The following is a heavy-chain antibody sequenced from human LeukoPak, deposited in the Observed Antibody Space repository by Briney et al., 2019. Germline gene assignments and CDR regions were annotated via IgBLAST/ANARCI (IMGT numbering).Heavy chain of an antibody. CDR3: AKYCSGGNCYSGLY. CDR1: GFTFSSSA. CDR2: FSSSGGST. D-gene: IGHD2-15*01. Sequence: GGSLRLSCAASGFTFSSSAMTWVCQAPGKGLEWVSTFSSSGGSTYYADSVKGRFTISRDSSKNTLFLQMNSLRAEDTAVYYCAKYCSGGNCYSGLYWGQGTLVTVSS. V-gene: IGHV3-23*01. J-gene: IGHJ4*02.